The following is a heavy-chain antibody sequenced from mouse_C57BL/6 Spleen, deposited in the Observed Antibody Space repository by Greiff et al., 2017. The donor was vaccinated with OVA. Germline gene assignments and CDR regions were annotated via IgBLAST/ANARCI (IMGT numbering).Heavy chain of an antibody. CDR2: INPSNGGT. D-gene: IGHD1-1*01. J-gene: IGHJ1*03. CDR1: GYTFTSYW. Sequence: QVQLQQPGAELVMPGASVKLSCKASGYTFTSYWMHWVKQRPGQGLEWIGNINPSNGGTNYNEKFKSKATLTVDKSSSTAYMQLSSLTSEDSAVYYCARPFITTVDWYFDVWGTGTTVTVSS. CDR3: ARPFITTVDWYFDV. V-gene: IGHV1-53*01.